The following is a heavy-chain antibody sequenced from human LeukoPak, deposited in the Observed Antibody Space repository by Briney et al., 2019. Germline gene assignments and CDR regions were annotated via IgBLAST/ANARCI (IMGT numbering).Heavy chain of an antibody. V-gene: IGHV4-39*01. CDR3: ARHTPLGAYYYYGMDV. CDR1: GGSISSSSYY. Sequence: TSETLSLTCTVSGGSISSSSYYWGWIRQPPGRGLEWIGSIYYSGSTYYNPSLKSRVTISVDTSKNQFSLKLSSVTAADTAVYYCARHTPLGAYYYYGMDVWGQGTTVTVSS. CDR2: IYYSGST. J-gene: IGHJ6*02.